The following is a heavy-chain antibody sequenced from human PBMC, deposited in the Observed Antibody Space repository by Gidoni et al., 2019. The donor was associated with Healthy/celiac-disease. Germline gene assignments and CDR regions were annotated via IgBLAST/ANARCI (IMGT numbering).Heavy chain of an antibody. D-gene: IGHD3-22*01. CDR3: ARVDAGKYYDSSGYFNVYFDY. Sequence: QVQLVESGGGLVKPGGSLRLSCAASGFTFSDYYLRWIRQAPGKGLEWVSYISSSGSTIYYADSVKGRFTISRDNAKNSLYLQMNSLRAEDTAVYYCARVDAGKYYDSSGYFNVYFDYWGQGTLVTVSS. J-gene: IGHJ4*02. CDR2: ISSSGSTI. V-gene: IGHV3-11*01. CDR1: GFTFSDYY.